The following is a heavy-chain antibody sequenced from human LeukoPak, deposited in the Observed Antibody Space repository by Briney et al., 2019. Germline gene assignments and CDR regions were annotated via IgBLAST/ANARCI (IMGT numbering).Heavy chain of an antibody. CDR1: GGSISSYY. CDR2: IYTSGST. V-gene: IGHV4-4*07. J-gene: IGHJ4*02. D-gene: IGHD3-10*01. Sequence: SETLSLTCTVSGGSISSYYWSWIRQPAGKGLEWIGRIYTSGSTNYHPSLKSRVTMSVDTSKNQFSLKLRSVTAADTAVYYCARRQGLLWFGRDAYFDYWGQGTLVTVSS. CDR3: ARRQGLLWFGRDAYFDY.